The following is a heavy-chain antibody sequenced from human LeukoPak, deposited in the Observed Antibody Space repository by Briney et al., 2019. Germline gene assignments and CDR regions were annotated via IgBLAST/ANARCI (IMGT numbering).Heavy chain of an antibody. CDR3: AQDTVTTGFDY. J-gene: IGHJ4*02. V-gene: IGHV3-33*06. Sequence: GRCLRLSCAASVFTFSSYGMHWVRQAPAKGLEWVAVIWYDGSNKYYTDSVKRRFTISRDNSKNRLYLQMNSVRAEDTAVYYCAQDTVTTGFDYWGQGTLVTVSS. CDR1: VFTFSSYG. CDR2: IWYDGSNK. D-gene: IGHD4-11*01.